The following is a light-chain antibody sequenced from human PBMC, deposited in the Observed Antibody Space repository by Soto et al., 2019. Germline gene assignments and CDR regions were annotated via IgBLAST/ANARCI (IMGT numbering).Light chain of an antibody. V-gene: IGLV3-25*03. J-gene: IGLJ3*02. CDR3: QSADRSNWV. CDR1: ALPKQY. Sequence: SYELTQPPSVSVSPGQTARITCSGDALPKQYAYWYQQKPGQAPVLVIYKDSERPSGIPERFSGSSSGTTVTLTISGVQAEDEADYYCQSADRSNWVFGGGTKLTVL. CDR2: KDS.